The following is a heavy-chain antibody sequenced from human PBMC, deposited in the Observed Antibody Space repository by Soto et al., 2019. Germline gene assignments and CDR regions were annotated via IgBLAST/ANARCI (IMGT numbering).Heavy chain of an antibody. V-gene: IGHV3-33*01. Sequence: QVQLVESGGGVVQPGRSLRLSCAASGFTFSSYGMHWVRQAPGKGLEWVAVIWYDGSKKYYADSVKGRFTISRDNSKNTLSLQRTSPGAEHTDGYYWARQTSDSSGLHPCPDDYWGQGTPVTVSS. CDR3: ARQTSDSSGLHPCPDDY. D-gene: IGHD6-25*01. CDR2: IWYDGSKK. CDR1: GFTFSSYG. J-gene: IGHJ4*02.